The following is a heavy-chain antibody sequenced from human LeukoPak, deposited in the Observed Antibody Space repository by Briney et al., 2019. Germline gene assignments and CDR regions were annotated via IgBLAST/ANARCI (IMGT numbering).Heavy chain of an antibody. J-gene: IGHJ4*02. V-gene: IGHV3-48*04. CDR3: ASPIGYSYGSFDY. Sequence: GGSLRLSCAASGFTFSRYSMNWVRQAPGKGLEWVSYISSSSSSIYYADSVKGRFTISRDNAKNSLYLQMNSLRAEDTAVYYCASPIGYSYGSFDYWGQGTLVTVSS. CDR1: GFTFSRYS. D-gene: IGHD5-18*01. CDR2: ISSSSSSI.